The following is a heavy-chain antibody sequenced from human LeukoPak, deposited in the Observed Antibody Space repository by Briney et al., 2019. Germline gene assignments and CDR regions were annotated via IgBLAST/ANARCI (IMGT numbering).Heavy chain of an antibody. CDR2: MNPNSGNT. J-gene: IGHJ4*02. D-gene: IGHD6-19*01. CDR1: GYTFTSYD. V-gene: IGHV1-8*01. CDR3: ARGDHSSGWYELGY. Sequence: GASVKVSCKASGYTFTSYDINWVRQATGQGLEWMGWMNPNSGNTGYAQKFQGRVTMTRNTSISTAYMELSSLRSEDTAVYYCARGDHSSGWYELGYWGQGTLVTVSS.